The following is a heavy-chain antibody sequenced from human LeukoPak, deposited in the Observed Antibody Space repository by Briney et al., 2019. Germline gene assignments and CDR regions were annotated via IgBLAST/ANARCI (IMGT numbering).Heavy chain of an antibody. J-gene: IGHJ4*02. CDR1: GFNFSTYA. D-gene: IGHD6-19*01. CDR3: AKPSSGWFDY. CDR2: ISGSGGST. V-gene: IGHV3-23*01. Sequence: PGGSLRLSCAASGFNFSTYAMNWVRQAPGKGLEWVSAISGSGGSTYYADSVKGRFTISRDNSKNTLYLQMNSLRAEDTAVYYCAKPSSGWFDYWGQGTLATVSS.